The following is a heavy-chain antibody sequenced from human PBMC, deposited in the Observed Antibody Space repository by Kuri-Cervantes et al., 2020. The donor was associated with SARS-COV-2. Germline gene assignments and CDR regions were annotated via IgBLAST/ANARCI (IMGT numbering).Heavy chain of an antibody. V-gene: IGHV4-61*08. CDR3: ATQLMGYSYGFGPFGSYCYMDV. J-gene: IGHJ6*03. CDR2: IYYSGST. CDR1: GGSISSGDYY. Sequence: ESLKISCTVSGGSISSGDYYWSWIRQPPGKGLEWIGYIYYSGSTNYNPSLKSRVTISVDTSKNQFSLKLSSVTAADTAVYYCATQLMGYSYGFGPFGSYCYMDVWGKGTTVTVSS. D-gene: IGHD5-18*01.